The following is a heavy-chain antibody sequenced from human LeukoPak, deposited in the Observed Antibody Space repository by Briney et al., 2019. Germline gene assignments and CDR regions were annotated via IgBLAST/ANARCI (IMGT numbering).Heavy chain of an antibody. D-gene: IGHD3-10*01. Sequence: GGSLRLSCAASGFSFSSFSMNWVRQAPGKGLEWVSYISGGSSFAYYVDSVKGRFTISRDNSKNTLYLQMNSLKTEDTAVYYCTGSFGELTFFDYWGLGTLVTVSS. CDR2: ISGGSSFA. J-gene: IGHJ4*02. CDR3: TGSFGELTFFDY. V-gene: IGHV3-21*03. CDR1: GFSFSSFS.